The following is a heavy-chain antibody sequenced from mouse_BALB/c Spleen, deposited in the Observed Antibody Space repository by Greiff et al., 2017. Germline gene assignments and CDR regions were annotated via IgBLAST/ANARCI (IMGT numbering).Heavy chain of an antibody. D-gene: IGHD2-1*01. J-gene: IGHJ2*01. Sequence: VQLVESGAELVRPGSSVKISCKASGYAFSSYWMNWVKQRPGQGLEWIGQIYPGDGDTNYNGKFKGKATLTADKSSSTAYMQLSSLTSEDSAVYFCARSSYYGPPGDYWGQGTTLTVSS. CDR3: ARSSYYGPPGDY. V-gene: IGHV1-80*01. CDR1: GYAFSSYW. CDR2: IYPGDGDT.